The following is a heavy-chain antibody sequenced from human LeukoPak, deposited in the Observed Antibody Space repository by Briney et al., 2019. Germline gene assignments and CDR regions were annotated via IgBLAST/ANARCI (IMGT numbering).Heavy chain of an antibody. J-gene: IGHJ3*01. Sequence: KSGESLKISCQASGLSFTSYWMPWVRQGPGKGLEWMGIIYPGDSDTRYSPSFQGRVTISADKSINTAYLLRSSLQASDTATYYCARRDASGTYDAFDFWGQGTVVTV. CDR1: GLSFTSYW. CDR3: ARRDASGTYDAFDF. CDR2: IYPGDSDT. D-gene: IGHD3-10*01. V-gene: IGHV5-51*01.